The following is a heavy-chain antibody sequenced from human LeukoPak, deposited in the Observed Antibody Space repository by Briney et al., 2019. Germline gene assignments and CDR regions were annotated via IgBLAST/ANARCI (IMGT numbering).Heavy chain of an antibody. CDR3: ARQGAAGTSFDY. CDR2: IYYSGST. Sequence: SETLSLTCTVSGGSISSYYWSWIRQPPGKGLEWIGYIYYSGSTNYNPSLKSRVTISVDTSKNQFSLKLSSVTAADTAVYYCARQGAAGTSFDYWGQGTLVTVSS. V-gene: IGHV4-59*08. CDR1: GGSISSYY. D-gene: IGHD6-13*01. J-gene: IGHJ4*02.